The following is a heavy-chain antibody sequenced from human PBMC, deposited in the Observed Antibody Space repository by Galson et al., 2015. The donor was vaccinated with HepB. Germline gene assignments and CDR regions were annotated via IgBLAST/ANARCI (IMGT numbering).Heavy chain of an antibody. CDR2: TSTRSGNT. CDR3: VRDRLHSFDY. CDR1: GYTFTSNG. J-gene: IGHJ4*02. V-gene: IGHV1-18*04. Sequence: SVKVSCKASGYTFTSNGISWVRQAPGQGLEWMGWTSTRSGNTNYAQRLQGRVTMTTDTSTSTAYMELRRLRSDDTATYYCVRDRLHSFDYWGQGTLVTVSS.